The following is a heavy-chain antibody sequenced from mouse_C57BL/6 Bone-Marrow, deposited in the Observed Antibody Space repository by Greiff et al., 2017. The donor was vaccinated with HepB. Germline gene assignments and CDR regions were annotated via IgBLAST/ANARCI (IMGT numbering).Heavy chain of an antibody. D-gene: IGHD4-1*01. J-gene: IGHJ4*01. CDR3: ARLTGTYYAMDY. V-gene: IGHV1-52*01. Sequence: QVQLQQPGAELVRPGSSVKLSCKASGYTFTSYWMHWVKQRPIQGLEWIGNIDPSDSETHYNQKFKDKATLTVDKSSSTAYMQLSSLTSEDSAVYYCARLTGTYYAMDYWGQGTSVTVSS. CDR2: IDPSDSET. CDR1: GYTFTSYW.